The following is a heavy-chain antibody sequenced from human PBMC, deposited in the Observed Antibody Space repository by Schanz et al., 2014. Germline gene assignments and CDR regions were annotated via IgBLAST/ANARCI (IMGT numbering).Heavy chain of an antibody. D-gene: IGHD4-17*01. V-gene: IGHV3-33*01. CDR3: VIVRDDDYNDMDV. CDR2: IWYNGGNK. Sequence: QVQLVESGGGVVQPGRSLILSCAASGFAFSKYGGHWVRQATGKGLEWVTVIWYNGGNKYHADSVRGRFTISRDNSKKLRCLKTKDLGVEDSVVGSCVIVRDDDYNDMDVWGQGTTVTVSS. CDR1: GFAFSKYG. J-gene: IGHJ6*02.